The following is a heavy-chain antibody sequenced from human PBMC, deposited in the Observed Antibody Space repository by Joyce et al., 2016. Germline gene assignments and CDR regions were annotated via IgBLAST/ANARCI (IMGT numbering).Heavy chain of an antibody. CDR1: GYKFTAYW. CDR3: ATERGYYGMEV. CDR2: IDPNESET. V-gene: IGHV5-10-1*03. D-gene: IGHD3-3*01. J-gene: IGHJ6*02. Sequence: EVQLVKSGAEVKKPGESMRISCKGSGYKFTAYWITWVRQMPGKGLEWMGRIDPNESETTYSPSRQGHVSISADKSASTAYLQWSRLKASDTAIYYCATERGYYGMEVWGQGTTVAVAS.